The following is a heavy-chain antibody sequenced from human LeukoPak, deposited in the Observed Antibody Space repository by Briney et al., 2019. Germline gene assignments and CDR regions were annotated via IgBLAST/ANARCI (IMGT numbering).Heavy chain of an antibody. V-gene: IGHV3-30*03. CDR3: VERDAGGLDY. Sequence: GRSLRLSCAVSGFTISNYGMHWVRQAPSKGLEWVALIVYDGSDKHYVDSVRGRFTISRDSSKNTVYLQMNSLRVEDTAVYYCVERDAGGLDYWGQGTLVTVSS. J-gene: IGHJ4*02. CDR2: IVYDGSDK. CDR1: GFTISNYG. D-gene: IGHD1-26*01.